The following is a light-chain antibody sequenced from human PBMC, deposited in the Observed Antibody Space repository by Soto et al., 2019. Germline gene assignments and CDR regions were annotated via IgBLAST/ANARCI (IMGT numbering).Light chain of an antibody. CDR3: AAWDDSLKSYV. CDR2: SNN. CDR1: SSNIGSNP. J-gene: IGLJ1*01. Sequence: QSVLTQPPSASGTPGQRVTISCSGSSSNIGSNPVNWYQHLPGTAPKLLIFSNNQPPSGVPDRFSGSKSGTSASLAISGLQSEDEADYYCAAWDDSLKSYVFGAGTKRTVL. V-gene: IGLV1-44*01.